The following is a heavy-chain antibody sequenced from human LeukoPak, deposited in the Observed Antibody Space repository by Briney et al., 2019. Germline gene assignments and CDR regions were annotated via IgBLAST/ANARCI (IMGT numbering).Heavy chain of an antibody. CDR3: ARRLTGFDY. V-gene: IGHV4-34*01. Sequence: SETLSLTCAVYGGPFSGYYWTLIRQPPGKGLEWIGEINHSGNTNYNPSLKSRVTISIDTSKNHFSLKLSSVTAADTAVYYCARRLTGFDYWGQGTLVTVSS. D-gene: IGHD2-8*01. J-gene: IGHJ4*02. CDR2: INHSGNT. CDR1: GGPFSGYY.